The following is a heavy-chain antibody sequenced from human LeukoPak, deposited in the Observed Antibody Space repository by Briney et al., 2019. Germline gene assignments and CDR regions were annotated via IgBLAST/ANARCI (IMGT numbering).Heavy chain of an antibody. Sequence: SETLSLTCTVSGGSISRHYWSWIRKPPGQGLKWIGYINDRGNTRHNPSLNSRVTISVDTSKNQFSLRLSSVTAADTAVYYCARFFTGRVYFDYWGQGTLVTVSS. CDR3: ARFFTGRVYFDY. D-gene: IGHD1-26*01. J-gene: IGHJ4*02. CDR1: GGSISRHY. CDR2: INDRGNT. V-gene: IGHV4-59*11.